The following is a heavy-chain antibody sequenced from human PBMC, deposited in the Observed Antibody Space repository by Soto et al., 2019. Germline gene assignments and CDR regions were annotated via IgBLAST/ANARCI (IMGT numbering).Heavy chain of an antibody. CDR1: GGSISSGGYY. CDR2: INYSGSP. J-gene: IGHJ6*02. CDR3: ARGGRRSPGMDV. V-gene: IGHV4-31*01. Sequence: QVQLQESGPGLVKPSQTLSLTCTVSGGSISSGGYYWSWIRQHPGKGLEWIGYINYSGSPYYNPSLKSPVTISVDTSKNQFSLKLSSVTAADTAVYYCARGGRRSPGMDVWGQGTTVTVSS.